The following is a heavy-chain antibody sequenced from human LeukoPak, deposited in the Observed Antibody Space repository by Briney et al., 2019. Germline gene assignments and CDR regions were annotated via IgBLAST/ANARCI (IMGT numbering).Heavy chain of an antibody. CDR1: GGSISSSSYY. D-gene: IGHD3-10*01. Sequence: SETLSLTCTVSGGSISSSSYYWGWIRQPPGKGLEWIGSSYYSGRTYYNPSLNSRVTITVDTSKNQFSLKVSSVTAADTAAYYCARHVAGSYYLYFDYWGQGTLVTVSS. J-gene: IGHJ4*02. CDR2: SYYSGRT. CDR3: ARHVAGSYYLYFDY. V-gene: IGHV4-39*01.